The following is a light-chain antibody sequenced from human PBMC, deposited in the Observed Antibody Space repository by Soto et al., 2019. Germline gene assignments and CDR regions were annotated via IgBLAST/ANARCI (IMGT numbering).Light chain of an antibody. CDR3: QQRRDSPIS. Sequence: EIVLTQSPATLSLSPGERATLSCRASQSLGYYLAWFQQKHGQAPRLLIYDTSNRASGIPARFSGSGSGTDFTLTISSLDPEDFVVYYCQQRRDSPISFGGGTKLAIK. J-gene: IGKJ4*01. V-gene: IGKV3-11*01. CDR2: DTS. CDR1: QSLGYY.